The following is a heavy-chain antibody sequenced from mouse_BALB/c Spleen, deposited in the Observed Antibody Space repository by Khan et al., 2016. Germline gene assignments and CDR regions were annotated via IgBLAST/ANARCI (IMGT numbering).Heavy chain of an antibody. D-gene: IGHD2-3*01. J-gene: IGHJ2*01. CDR3: AGDDGYYVDY. CDR1: GDSISSGY. V-gene: IGHV3-8*02. Sequence: EVQLQESGPSLVTSSQTLSLTCSVTGDSISSGYWHWIRKFLGNKLEYMGYISYSGSTYYNPFLKSRISITRDTSKNQYYLQFNSVTTEDKVTYDCAGDDGYYVDYWGQGTTLTVSS. CDR2: ISYSGST.